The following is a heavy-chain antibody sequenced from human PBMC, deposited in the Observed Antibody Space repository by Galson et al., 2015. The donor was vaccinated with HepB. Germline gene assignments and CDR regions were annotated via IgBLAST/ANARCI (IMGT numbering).Heavy chain of an antibody. CDR3: ARVGSCTNGVCYYYYYGMDV. D-gene: IGHD2-8*01. CDR2: ISSSSSNI. CDR1: GFTFSSYS. J-gene: IGHJ6*02. Sequence: SLRLSCAASGFTFSSYSMNWVRQAPGKGLEWVSYISSSSSNIYYADSVKGRFTISRDNAKNSLYLQMNSLRDEDTAVYYCARVGSCTNGVCYYYYYGMDVWGQGTTVTVSS. V-gene: IGHV3-48*02.